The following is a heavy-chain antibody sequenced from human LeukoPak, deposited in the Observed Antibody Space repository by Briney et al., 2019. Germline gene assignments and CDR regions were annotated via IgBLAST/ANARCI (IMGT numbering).Heavy chain of an antibody. CDR1: GVSISSSNSY. J-gene: IGHJ5*01. D-gene: IGHD6-13*01. V-gene: IGHV4-39*01. Sequence: SETLSLTCTVSGVSISSSNSYWGWIRQPPGKGLEWIGSIYYSGNTYYNASLKSQVSISIDTSKNRFSLKLTSVTAADTAVYYCATYSSNLGCLDSWGQGTLVTVSS. CDR2: IYYSGNT. CDR3: ATYSSNLGCLDS.